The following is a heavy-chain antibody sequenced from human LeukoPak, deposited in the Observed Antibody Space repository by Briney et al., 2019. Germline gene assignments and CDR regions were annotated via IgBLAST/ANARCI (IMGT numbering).Heavy chain of an antibody. CDR2: ISWNSGSI. Sequence: QAGGSLRLSCAASGLIFGDYAMHWVRQAPGKGLEWVSGISWNSGSIGYADSVKGRFTISRDNAKNFLYLQMNSLRAEDTAVYYCARGLVPADYYFDSWGQGTLVTVSS. CDR1: GLIFGDYA. D-gene: IGHD2-2*01. J-gene: IGHJ4*02. V-gene: IGHV3-9*01. CDR3: ARGLVPADYYFDS.